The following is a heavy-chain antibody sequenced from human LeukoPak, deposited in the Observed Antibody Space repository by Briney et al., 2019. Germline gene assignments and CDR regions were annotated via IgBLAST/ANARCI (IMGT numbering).Heavy chain of an antibody. Sequence: GGSLRLSCVDSGFILRSYEMSWVRQAPGKGLEWIAYISDSGSTVYYSDSVRGRFTISRDNARNSLSLQMNSLRAEDTAVYYCTRDRSSGWSGNWVDPWGQGTLVTVSS. CDR3: TRDRSSGWSGNWVDP. CDR2: ISDSGSTV. D-gene: IGHD6-19*01. V-gene: IGHV3-48*03. J-gene: IGHJ5*02. CDR1: GFILRSYE.